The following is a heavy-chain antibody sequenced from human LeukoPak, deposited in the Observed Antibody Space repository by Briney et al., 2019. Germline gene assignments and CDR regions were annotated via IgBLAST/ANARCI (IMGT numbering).Heavy chain of an antibody. CDR3: ARDGRYYDGRYYYYMDV. CDR2: IDHSGST. V-gene: IGHV4-38-2*02. J-gene: IGHJ6*03. CDR1: GYSISSGYY. Sequence: SETLSLTCNVSGYSISSGYYRGWIRQPPGKGLEWIASIDHSGSTYHNPSLKSRVTLSVDMPNNQFSLKLTSVTAADTAVYYCARDGRYYDGRYYYYMDVWGKGTTVTVSS. D-gene: IGHD3-22*01.